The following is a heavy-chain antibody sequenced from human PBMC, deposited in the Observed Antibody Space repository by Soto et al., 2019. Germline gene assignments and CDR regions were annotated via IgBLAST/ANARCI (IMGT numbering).Heavy chain of an antibody. CDR2: IYYSGST. CDR3: AKKTGFFDAFDI. J-gene: IGHJ3*02. V-gene: IGHV4-28*01. CDR1: GYSISSSNW. Sequence: QVQLQESGPGLVKPSDTLSHTCAVSGYSISSSNWWGWIRQPPGKGLEWIGYIYYSGSTYYNPSLKSRVTRSVDTSKNQSSLKLSSVTAVDTAVYSCAKKTGFFDAFDIWGQGKMVTVSS.